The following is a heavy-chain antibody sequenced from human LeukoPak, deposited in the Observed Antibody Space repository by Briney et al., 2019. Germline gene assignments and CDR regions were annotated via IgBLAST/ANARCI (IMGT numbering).Heavy chain of an antibody. CDR2: IYYSGST. D-gene: IGHD3-10*01. CDR1: GYSISSGYY. CDR3: ARHIQFYYGSGSTDY. V-gene: IGHV4-38-2*01. J-gene: IGHJ4*02. Sequence: PSETLSLTCAVSGYSISSGYYWGWIRQPPGKGLEWIGSIYYSGSTYYNPSLKSRVTISVDTSKSQFSLKLSSVTAADTAVYYCARHIQFYYGSGSTDYWGQGTLVTVSS.